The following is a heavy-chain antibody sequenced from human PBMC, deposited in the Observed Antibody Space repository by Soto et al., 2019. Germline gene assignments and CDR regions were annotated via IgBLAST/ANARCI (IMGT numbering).Heavy chain of an antibody. CDR1: GYTFTSYG. V-gene: IGHV1-18*04. CDR2: ISAYNGNT. J-gene: IGHJ6*02. D-gene: IGHD4-4*01. CDR3: ARDGQLQYPTRYYYYGMDV. Sequence: QVQLVQSGAEVKKPGASVKVSCKASGYTFTSYGISWVRQAPGQGLEWMGWISAYNGNTNYAQKLQGRVTMTTDTSTSTAYMELRSLRSDDTAVFYCARDGQLQYPTRYYYYGMDVWGQGTTVTVSS.